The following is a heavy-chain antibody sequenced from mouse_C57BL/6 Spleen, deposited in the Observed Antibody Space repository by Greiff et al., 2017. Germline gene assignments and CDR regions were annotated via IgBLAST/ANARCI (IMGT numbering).Heavy chain of an antibody. J-gene: IGHJ1*03. Sequence: VQLQQSGAELVRPGASVSLSCKASGYTFTDYEMHWVQQSPVHGLAWIGAIDPETGGTAYNQKFKGKAIMTADKSSSTAYMELRSLTSEDSAVYYCTRSPNWGYWYFDVWGTGTTVTVSS. V-gene: IGHV1-15*01. CDR3: TRSPNWGYWYFDV. CDR2: IDPETGGT. CDR1: GYTFTDYE. D-gene: IGHD4-1*01.